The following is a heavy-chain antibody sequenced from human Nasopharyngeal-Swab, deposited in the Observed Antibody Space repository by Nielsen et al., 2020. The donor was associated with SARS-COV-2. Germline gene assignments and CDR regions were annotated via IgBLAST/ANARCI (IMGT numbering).Heavy chain of an antibody. CDR1: GFTFSSYE. Sequence: GESLKISCAASGFTFSSYEMNWVRQAPGKGLEWVSYISSSGSTIYYADSVKGRFTISRDNAKNSLYLQMNSLRAEDTAVYYCARRTIHDYGDYFDYWGQGTLVTVSS. J-gene: IGHJ4*02. CDR3: ARRTIHDYGDYFDY. D-gene: IGHD4-17*01. V-gene: IGHV3-48*03. CDR2: ISSSGSTI.